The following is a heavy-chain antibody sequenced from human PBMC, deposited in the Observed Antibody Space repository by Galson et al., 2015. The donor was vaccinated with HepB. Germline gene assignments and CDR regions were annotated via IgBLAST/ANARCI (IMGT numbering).Heavy chain of an antibody. CDR1: GYSFTAFW. CDR2: IDPSDSYT. CDR3: AKQVYSGRISAFDI. Sequence: QSGAEVKKPGESLRISCQGSGYSFTAFWITWVRQIPGKGLEWMGRIDPSDSYTDYSPSFQGHVTISADKSISTAYLQWSSLKASDTAMYYCAKQVYSGRISAFDIWGQGTMVTVSS. V-gene: IGHV5-10-1*01. D-gene: IGHD1-26*01. J-gene: IGHJ3*02.